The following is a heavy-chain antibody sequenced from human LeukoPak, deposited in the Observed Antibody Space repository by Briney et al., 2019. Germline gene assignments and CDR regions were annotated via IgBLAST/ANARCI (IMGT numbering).Heavy chain of an antibody. D-gene: IGHD6-13*01. CDR3: ARGYSSSWRDLFDY. V-gene: IGHV1-46*01. CDR1: GYTFTSYY. Sequence: ASVKVSFKASGYTFTSYYIHWVRQAPGQGLEWMGIIGPSSGGTTYAQRFQGRVSMTRDTSTSTVYMELSSLRSEDTAVYYCARGYSSSWRDLFDYWGQGTLVTVSS. CDR2: IGPSSGGT. J-gene: IGHJ4*02.